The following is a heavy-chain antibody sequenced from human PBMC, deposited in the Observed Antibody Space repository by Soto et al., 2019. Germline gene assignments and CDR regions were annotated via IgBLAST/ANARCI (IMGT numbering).Heavy chain of an antibody. D-gene: IGHD2-15*01. Sequence: GGSLRLSCTASGFTFGDYAMSWFRQAPGKGLEWVGFIRSKAYGGTTEYAASVKDRFTISRDDSKSIAYLQMNSLKTEDTAVYYCTRLVVVAAPDYWGQGTLVTVSS. CDR3: TRLVVVAAPDY. V-gene: IGHV3-49*03. CDR1: GFTFGDYA. CDR2: IRSKAYGGTT. J-gene: IGHJ4*02.